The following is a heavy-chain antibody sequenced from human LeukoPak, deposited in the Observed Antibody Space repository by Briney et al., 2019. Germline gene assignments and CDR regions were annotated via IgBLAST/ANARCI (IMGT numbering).Heavy chain of an antibody. CDR2: ISGSGGST. D-gene: IGHD1-26*01. V-gene: IGHV3-23*01. J-gene: IGHJ4*02. CDR1: GLTFSIYA. CDR3: AFRWEL. Sequence: GGSPRLSRAAFGLTFSIYAMSWVRAAPRKGLEWGSAISGSGGSTYNADSVKGRFTISRVNSKNTLYLQMNSPRAEDTAVYYWAFRWELWSQGTLVTVSS.